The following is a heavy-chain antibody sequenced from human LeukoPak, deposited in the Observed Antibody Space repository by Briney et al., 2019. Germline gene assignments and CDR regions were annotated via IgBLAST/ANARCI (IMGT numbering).Heavy chain of an antibody. J-gene: IGHJ4*02. CDR2: TSSNGGST. Sequence: GGSLRLSCSASGFAFSSYAMHWVRQAPGKGLEYVSATSSNGGSTYYADSVKGRFTISRDNSKNTLYLQMSSLRAEDTAVYYCVKDSYGSGSSDYWGQGTLVTVSS. CDR1: GFAFSSYA. D-gene: IGHD3-10*01. V-gene: IGHV3-64D*06. CDR3: VKDSYGSGSSDY.